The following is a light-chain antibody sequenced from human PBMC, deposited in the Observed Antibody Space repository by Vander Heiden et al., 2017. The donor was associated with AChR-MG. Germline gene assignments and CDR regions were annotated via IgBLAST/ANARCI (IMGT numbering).Light chain of an antibody. V-gene: IGLV3-1*01. CDR1: KLGDKY. Sequence: SYELTQPTSVSVSPGQTASIPCSGAKLGDKYACWYQQKPGQSPVLVIYQDSKRPAGIPERFSGSNSGNTATLTISGTQAMDEADYYCQAWDSSTAVFGGGTKLTVL. CDR2: QDS. J-gene: IGLJ2*01. CDR3: QAWDSSTAV.